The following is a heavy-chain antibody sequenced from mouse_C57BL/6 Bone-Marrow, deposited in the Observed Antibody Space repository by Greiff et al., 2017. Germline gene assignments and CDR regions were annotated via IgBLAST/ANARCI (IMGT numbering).Heavy chain of an antibody. Sequence: VQLQQSGAELARPGASVKLSCKASGYTFTSYGISWVKQRTGQGLEWIGEIYPRSGNTYYNEKFKGKATLTAAKSSSTAYMELRSLTSEAAAVYFCARGGLLWFRRGLDYWGQGTTLTVSS. J-gene: IGHJ2*01. CDR2: IYPRSGNT. CDR1: GYTFTSYG. D-gene: IGHD2-2*01. V-gene: IGHV1-81*01. CDR3: ARGGLLWFRRGLDY.